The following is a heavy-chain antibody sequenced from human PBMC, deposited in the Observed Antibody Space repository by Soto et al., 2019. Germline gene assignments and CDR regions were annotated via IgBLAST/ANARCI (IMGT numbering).Heavy chain of an antibody. V-gene: IGHV4-59*08. Sequence: SETLSLTCTVSGGSISSYYWSWIRQPPGKGLEWIGYIYYSGSTNYNPSLKSRVTISVDTSKNQFSLKLSSVTAADTAVYYCARSSYDFWSGYGIDYWGQGTLVTVSS. D-gene: IGHD3-3*01. CDR2: IYYSGST. J-gene: IGHJ4*02. CDR1: GGSISSYY. CDR3: ARSSYDFWSGYGIDY.